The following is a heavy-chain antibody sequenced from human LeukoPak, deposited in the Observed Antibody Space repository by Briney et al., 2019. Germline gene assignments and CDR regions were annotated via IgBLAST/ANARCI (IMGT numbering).Heavy chain of an antibody. CDR3: ARGGGKWEPKDY. Sequence: GGSLRLSCAASGFTFSGYEMNWVRQAPGKRLEWVSYISSSGSTIYYADSVKGRFTISRDNAKNSLYLQMNSLRAEDTAVYYCARGGGKWEPKDYWGQGTLVTVSS. J-gene: IGHJ4*02. CDR1: GFTFSGYE. V-gene: IGHV3-48*03. CDR2: ISSSGSTI. D-gene: IGHD1-26*01.